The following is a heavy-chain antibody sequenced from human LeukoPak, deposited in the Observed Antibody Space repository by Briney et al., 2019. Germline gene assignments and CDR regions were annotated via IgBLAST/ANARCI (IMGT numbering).Heavy chain of an antibody. CDR3: ARGNSGYDPGWFDP. CDR2: IYHSGST. D-gene: IGHD5-12*01. Sequence: PSETLSLACAVSGGSISSGGYSWSWIRQPPGKGLEWIGYIYHSGSTYYNPSLKSRVTISVDRSENQFSLKLSSVTAADTAVYYCARGNSGYDPGWFDPWGQGTLVTVSS. V-gene: IGHV4-30-2*01. CDR1: GGSISSGGYS. J-gene: IGHJ5*02.